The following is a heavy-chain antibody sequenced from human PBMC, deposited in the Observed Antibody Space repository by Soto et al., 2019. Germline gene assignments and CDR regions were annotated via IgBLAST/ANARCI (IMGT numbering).Heavy chain of an antibody. J-gene: IGHJ4*02. CDR3: VGRLKSSDNYLDS. CDR1: GGSFSGYY. CDR2: INHSGST. V-gene: IGHV4-34*01. D-gene: IGHD2-8*01. Sequence: SETLSLTCAVYGGSFSGYYWSWIRQPPGKGLEWIGEINHSGSTNYNPSLKSRVTISVDTSKNLFSLKLSSVTAADTAIYYCVGRLKSSDNYLDSWGQGTQVTVSA.